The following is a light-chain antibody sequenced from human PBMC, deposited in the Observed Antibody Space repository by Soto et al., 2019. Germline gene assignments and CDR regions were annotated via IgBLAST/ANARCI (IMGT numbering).Light chain of an antibody. Sequence: QSALTQPXXVSXXPXXSIXXXXXXTSSDVGXXXXVSWYQQHPGKAXXXMIYEVSNRPSGVSNRFSGSKSGNTASLTISGXXAEDEADYYCSSYTSSSTLVFGTGTKLTVL. V-gene: IGLV2-14*01. CDR2: EVS. J-gene: IGLJ1*01. CDR3: SSYTSSSTLV. CDR1: SSDVGXXXX.